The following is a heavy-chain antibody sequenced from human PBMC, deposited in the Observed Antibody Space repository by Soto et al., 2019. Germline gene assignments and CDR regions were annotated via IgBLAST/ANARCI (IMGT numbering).Heavy chain of an antibody. D-gene: IGHD1-26*01. CDR2: MYRDDDK. V-gene: IGHV2-5*02. CDR1: RFSVTTNGVG. Sequence: QITLKESGPALVKPTQTLTLTCTVSRFSVTTNGVGVGWFRQPPGKALEWLALMYRDDDKRYRPSLKSRVTITKDNPKHQVVLPMTNMDPVDTATYHCAHTVARGAYWETFNYWGQGTLVTVSS. J-gene: IGHJ4*02. CDR3: AHTVARGAYWETFNY.